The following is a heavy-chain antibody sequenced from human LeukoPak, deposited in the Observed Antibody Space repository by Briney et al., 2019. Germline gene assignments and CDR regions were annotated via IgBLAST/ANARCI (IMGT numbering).Heavy chain of an antibody. CDR2: IYSGGST. CDR1: GFTVSSNY. Sequence: GGSLRLSCAASGFTVSSNYMSWVRQAPGKGLEGVSVIYSGGSTYYADSVKGRFTISRDNSKNTLYLQMNSLRAEETAMYYCARGNYGSMDVWGQGTTVTVSS. V-gene: IGHV3-66*02. J-gene: IGHJ6*02. CDR3: ARGNYGSMDV. D-gene: IGHD3-22*01.